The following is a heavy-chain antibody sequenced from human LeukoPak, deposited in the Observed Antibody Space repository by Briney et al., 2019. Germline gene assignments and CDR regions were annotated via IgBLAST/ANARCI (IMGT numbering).Heavy chain of an antibody. Sequence: GGSLRLSCAASGFTFSNYVMSWVRQAPGKGLEWVSSITSGSSFIYYADSVKGRFTISRDNARNSLYLQMNSLRADDTAIYYCARTLYESSGYRRNVFDVWGQGTMVIVSS. CDR1: GFTFSNYV. CDR3: ARTLYESSGYRRNVFDV. D-gene: IGHD3-22*01. CDR2: ITSGSSFI. V-gene: IGHV3-21*01. J-gene: IGHJ3*01.